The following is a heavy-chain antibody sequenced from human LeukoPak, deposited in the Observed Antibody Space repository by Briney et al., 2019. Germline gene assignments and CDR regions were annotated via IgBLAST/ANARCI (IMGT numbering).Heavy chain of an antibody. CDR1: GFTFSNYA. CDR2: ISGSGGST. D-gene: IGHD2-2*01. Sequence: GGSLRLSCAASGFTFSNYAMSWVRQAPGKGLEWVSAISGSGGSTYYADSVKGRFTISRDNSKNTLYLQMNSLRAEDAAVYYCAKDLGRVVVPAAYDFWSQGTLVTVSS. CDR3: AKDLGRVVVPAAYDF. J-gene: IGHJ4*02. V-gene: IGHV3-23*01.